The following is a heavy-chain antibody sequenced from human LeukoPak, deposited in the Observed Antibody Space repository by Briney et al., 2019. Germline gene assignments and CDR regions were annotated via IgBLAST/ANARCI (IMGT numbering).Heavy chain of an antibody. CDR1: GYTFSSYY. Sequence: ASVKVSSKASGYTFSSYYMHWVRQAPGQGLEWMGIINPTGGSTSYAQKFQGRVTMTRDTSTSTVYMEVSSLRSEDTAVYYCARGGLRYFDWFDYWGQGTLVTVSS. J-gene: IGHJ4*02. V-gene: IGHV1-46*01. D-gene: IGHD3-9*01. CDR2: INPTGGST. CDR3: ARGGLRYFDWFDY.